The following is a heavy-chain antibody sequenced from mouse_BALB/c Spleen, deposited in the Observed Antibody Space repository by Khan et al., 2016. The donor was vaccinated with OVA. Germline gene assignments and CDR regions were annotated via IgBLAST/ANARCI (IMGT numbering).Heavy chain of an antibody. CDR2: ISSDSNTI. D-gene: IGHD1-1*01. J-gene: IGHJ2*01. V-gene: IGHV5-17*02. CDR1: EFTFTSYG. Sequence: VQLKESGGGLVQSGGSRKLSCAASEFTFTSYGMHWIRQAPEKGLEWVAYISSDSNTIYYADTVKGRFTISRDNPKNTLFLQMTSLRSGDTAMYFCATSYFYGYYFDYWGQGTTLTVSS. CDR3: ATSYFYGYYFDY.